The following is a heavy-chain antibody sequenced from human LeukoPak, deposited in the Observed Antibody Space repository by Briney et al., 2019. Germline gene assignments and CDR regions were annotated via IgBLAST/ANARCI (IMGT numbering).Heavy chain of an antibody. D-gene: IGHD6-13*01. CDR3: AKDQEFVQQQLVLLMDY. Sequence: GGSLRLSCAASGFTFSSYGMHWVRQAPGKGLEWVAVISYDGSNKYYADSVKGRFTISRDNSKNTLYPQMNSLRAEDTAVYYCAKDQEFVQQQLVLLMDYWGQGTLVTVSS. CDR2: ISYDGSNK. J-gene: IGHJ4*02. V-gene: IGHV3-30*18. CDR1: GFTFSSYG.